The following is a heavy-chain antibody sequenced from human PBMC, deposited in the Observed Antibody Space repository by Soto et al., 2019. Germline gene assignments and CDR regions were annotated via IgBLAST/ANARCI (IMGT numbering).Heavy chain of an antibody. Sequence: QVQLVESGGGVVQPGRSLRLSCAASGFTFSSYGMHWVRQAPGKGLAWVAVTWFVGSKKYDAYSLKGRFNISSDNSKNTLYLQMNSLRAVDTAVYYWARTGKQLWSHDAFDVWGQGTMVTVSS. J-gene: IGHJ3*01. CDR2: TWFVGSKK. D-gene: IGHD5-18*01. V-gene: IGHV3-33*01. CDR1: GFTFSSYG. CDR3: ARTGKQLWSHDAFDV.